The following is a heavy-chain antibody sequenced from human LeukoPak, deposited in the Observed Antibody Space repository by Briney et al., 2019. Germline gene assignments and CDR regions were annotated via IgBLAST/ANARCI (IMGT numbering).Heavy chain of an antibody. CDR1: GDSISSYY. CDR3: ARVVTNFYYGMDV. J-gene: IGHJ6*02. V-gene: IGHV4-59*01. D-gene: IGHD2-21*02. CDR2: IYYSGST. Sequence: PSKTLSLTCTVSGDSISSYYWNWIRQSPGQGLEWIGYIYYSGSTNYNPSLKSRVTMSVDTSKNQFSLKLSSVTAADTAVYYCARVVTNFYYGMDVWGQGTTVTVSS.